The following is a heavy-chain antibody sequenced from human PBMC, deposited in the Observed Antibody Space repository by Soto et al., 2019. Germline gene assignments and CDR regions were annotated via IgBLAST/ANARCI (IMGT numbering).Heavy chain of an antibody. CDR1: GFSFSKFA. V-gene: IGHV3-33*01. Sequence: GGSLRLSCAASGFSFSKFAMHWVRQAPGKGLECVAVIWFDGSKRDYADSVKGRFTVSRDNSENTLSLQMNNLRAEDTGVYYCAREGDSSGYPVDFDSWGQGTVVTVSS. J-gene: IGHJ4*02. CDR2: IWFDGSKR. CDR3: AREGDSSGYPVDFDS. D-gene: IGHD3-22*01.